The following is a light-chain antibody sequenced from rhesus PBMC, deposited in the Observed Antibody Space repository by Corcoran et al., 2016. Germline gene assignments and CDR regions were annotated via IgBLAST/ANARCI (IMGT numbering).Light chain of an antibody. CDR3: LQGYSIPIT. J-gene: IGKJ3*01. Sequence: DIQMTQSPSSLSASVGDRVTITCRASQGISDYLNWYQQKPGEPPKRLNYAASRLESGVPSSFSGSGSGTAFSHTIISLQPADFATYYCLQGYSIPITFGPGTKLDIK. CDR2: AAS. V-gene: IGKV1-36*02. CDR1: QGISDY.